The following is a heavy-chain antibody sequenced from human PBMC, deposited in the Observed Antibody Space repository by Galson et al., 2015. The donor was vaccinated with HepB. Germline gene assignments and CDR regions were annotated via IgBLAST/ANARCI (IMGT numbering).Heavy chain of an antibody. V-gene: IGHV1-69*04. J-gene: IGHJ5*02. CDR1: GGTFSSYA. Sequence: SVKVSCKASGGTFSSYAISWVRQAPGQGLEWMGRIIPILGIANYAQKFQGRVTITADKSTSTAYMELNSLKTEDTAVYYCTTDDPYYDFWSGYFPFDPWGQGTLVTVSS. D-gene: IGHD3-3*01. CDR3: TTDDPYYDFWSGYFPFDP. CDR2: IIPILGIA.